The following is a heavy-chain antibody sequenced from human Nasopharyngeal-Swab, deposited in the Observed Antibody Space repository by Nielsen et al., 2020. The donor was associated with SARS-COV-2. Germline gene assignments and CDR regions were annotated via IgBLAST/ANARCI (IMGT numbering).Heavy chain of an antibody. Sequence: WIRQPPGKGLEWIGEIYHSGSTNYNPSLKSRVTISVDKSKNQFSLKLSSVTAADTAVYYGARALGYCSGGSCPLWYYGMDVWGQGTTVTVSS. CDR2: IYHSGST. D-gene: IGHD2-15*01. J-gene: IGHJ6*02. CDR3: ARALGYCSGGSCPLWYYGMDV. V-gene: IGHV4-4*02.